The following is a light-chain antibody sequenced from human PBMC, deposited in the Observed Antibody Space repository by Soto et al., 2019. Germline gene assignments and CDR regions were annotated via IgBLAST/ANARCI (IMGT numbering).Light chain of an antibody. CDR2: EVS. Sequence: QSALTKPASVSGSPGQSITISCTGTSSDIGNYDFVSWYQQVPGTAPKAMIYEVSSRPSGVSNRFSGSKSGNTASLTISGLQDEDEAYYYCSSYTTSTSFILFGGGTQVTVL. V-gene: IGLV2-14*01. CDR3: SSYTTSTSFIL. CDR1: SSDIGNYDF. J-gene: IGLJ2*01.